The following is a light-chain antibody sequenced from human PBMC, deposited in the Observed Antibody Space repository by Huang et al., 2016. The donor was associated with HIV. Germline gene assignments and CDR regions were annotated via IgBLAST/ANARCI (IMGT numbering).Light chain of an antibody. Sequence: DLQMTQSPASLSASVGDRVTITCRASQGIRNYVAWYQQKPGEVPRLLISGASTLQSGVPSRFSGSGSGTQFTLTISSLQPEDVATYYCQKYNSAPTFGQGTRLEIK. J-gene: IGKJ5*01. CDR2: GAS. CDR1: QGIRNY. CDR3: QKYNSAPT. V-gene: IGKV1-27*01.